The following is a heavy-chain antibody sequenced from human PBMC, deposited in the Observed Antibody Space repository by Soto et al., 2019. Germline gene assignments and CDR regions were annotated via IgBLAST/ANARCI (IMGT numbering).Heavy chain of an antibody. Sequence: GGSLRLSCAASGFTFSSYGMHWVRQAPGKGLEWVAVISYDGSNKYYADSVKGRFTISRDNSKDTLYLQMNSLRAEDTAVYYCAKDPHIVASRGFFDYWGQGTLVTVSS. CDR2: ISYDGSNK. CDR3: AKDPHIVASRGFFDY. CDR1: GFTFSSYG. V-gene: IGHV3-30*18. D-gene: IGHD5-12*01. J-gene: IGHJ4*02.